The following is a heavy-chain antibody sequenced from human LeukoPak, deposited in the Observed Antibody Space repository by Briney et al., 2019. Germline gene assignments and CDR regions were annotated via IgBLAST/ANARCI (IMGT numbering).Heavy chain of an antibody. J-gene: IGHJ4*02. D-gene: IGHD2-21*02. CDR2: INTNSGDA. CDR1: GCSFTGYY. V-gene: IGHV1-2*02. CDR3: ARETTVTAMEN. Sequence: ASVKVSCKASGCSFTGYYLHWVRQAPGQELEWMGGINTNSGDANYGQKFQGRVTMTRDTSISTAYMELSWLRSDDTALYYCARETTVTAMENWGQGTLLTVSS.